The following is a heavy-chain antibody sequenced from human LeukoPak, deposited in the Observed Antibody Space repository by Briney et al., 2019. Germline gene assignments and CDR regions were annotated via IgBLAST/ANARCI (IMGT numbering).Heavy chain of an antibody. CDR2: ISYDGSNK. CDR1: GGSISSSS. Sequence: LSLTCTVSGGSISSSSYYWGWIRQPPGKGLEWVAVISYDGSNKYYADSVKGRFTISRDNSKNTLYLQMNSLRAEDTAVYYCAKGNYRFDYWGQGTLVTVSS. V-gene: IGHV3-30*18. J-gene: IGHJ4*02. CDR3: AKGNYRFDY. D-gene: IGHD1-7*01.